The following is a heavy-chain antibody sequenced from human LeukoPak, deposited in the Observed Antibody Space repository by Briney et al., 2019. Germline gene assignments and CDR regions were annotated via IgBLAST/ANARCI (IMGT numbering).Heavy chain of an antibody. CDR2: IKEDGNEK. J-gene: IGHJ4*02. CDR3: ARDDPYFFDC. CDR1: GLTFSRSW. V-gene: IGHV3-7*01. D-gene: IGHD3-10*01. Sequence: GGSLRLSCVASGLTFSRSWMSWVRQAPGKGLEWVANIKEDGNEKYYVDSVKGRFTISRDNAKNSLYLQMNSLRAEDTAVYYCARDDPYFFDCWGQGTLVTVSS.